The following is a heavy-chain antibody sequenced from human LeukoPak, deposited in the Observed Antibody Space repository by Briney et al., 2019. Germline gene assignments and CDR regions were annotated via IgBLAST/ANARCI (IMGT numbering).Heavy chain of an antibody. CDR1: GGSTSSYY. Sequence: SETLSLTCTVSGGSTSSYYWTWIRQPPGKGLEWIGYMYPSGSTNYNPSLKSRVTISVDTSKNQFSLKLSSVTAADTAVYYCARRRRIVGATPGAFDIWGQGTMVTVSS. CDR2: MYPSGST. CDR3: ARRRRIVGATPGAFDI. D-gene: IGHD1-26*01. V-gene: IGHV4-59*12. J-gene: IGHJ3*02.